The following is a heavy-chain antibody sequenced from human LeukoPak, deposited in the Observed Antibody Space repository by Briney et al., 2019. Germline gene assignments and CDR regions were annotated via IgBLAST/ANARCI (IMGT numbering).Heavy chain of an antibody. CDR2: IYPGDSDT. CDR3: AGPTGTTVN. D-gene: IGHD1-1*01. Sequence: GESLKISCQASGYSFFRYWIGWVRQMPGKGLEWMGIIYPGDSDTRYSPSFQGQVTISADKSISTAYLQWRSLKASDTAMYYCAGPTGTTVNWGQGTLVTVSS. V-gene: IGHV5-51*01. CDR1: GYSFFRYW. J-gene: IGHJ4*02.